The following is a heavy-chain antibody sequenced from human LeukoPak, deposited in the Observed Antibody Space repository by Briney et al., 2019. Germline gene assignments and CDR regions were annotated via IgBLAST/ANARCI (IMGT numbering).Heavy chain of an antibody. CDR1: GFTFSSYA. J-gene: IGHJ4*02. CDR2: ISGSGGST. CDR3: AKDFPPLGYCSSTSCYDSGFDY. Sequence: PGGSLRLSCAASGFTFSSYAMSWVRQAPGKGLEWVSAISGSGGSTYYADSVKGRFTISRDNSKNTLYLQMNSLRAEDTAVYYCAKDFPPLGYCSSTSCYDSGFDYWGQGTLVTVSS. D-gene: IGHD2-2*01. V-gene: IGHV3-23*01.